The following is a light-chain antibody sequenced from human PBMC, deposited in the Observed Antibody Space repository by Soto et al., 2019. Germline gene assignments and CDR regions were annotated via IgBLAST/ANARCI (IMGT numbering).Light chain of an antibody. Sequence: QSALTQPPSASGSPVQSVTISCTGTSSDVGGSNFVSWYQQHPGKAPKLMIYEVSKRPSGVPDRFSGSKSGNTASLTGSGLQAEDEADYYCFSYTGSSYAGSNTVVFGGGTKVTV. V-gene: IGLV2-8*01. CDR2: EVS. CDR3: FSYTGSSYAGSNTVV. J-gene: IGLJ3*02. CDR1: SSDVGGSNF.